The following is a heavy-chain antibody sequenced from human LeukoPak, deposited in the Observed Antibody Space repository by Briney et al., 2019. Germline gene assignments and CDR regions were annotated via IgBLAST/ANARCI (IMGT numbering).Heavy chain of an antibody. D-gene: IGHD2-15*01. V-gene: IGHV3-23*01. J-gene: IGHJ4*02. Sequence: GGSLRLSCAASGFTFSSYAMSWVRQAPGKGLEWVSAISNNGGYTYYADSVQGRFTIPRDNSKSTLCLQMNSLRAEDTAVYYCAKQLGYCSDGSCYFPYWGQGTLVTVSS. CDR3: AKQLGYCSDGSCYFPY. CDR2: ISNNGGYT. CDR1: GFTFSSYA.